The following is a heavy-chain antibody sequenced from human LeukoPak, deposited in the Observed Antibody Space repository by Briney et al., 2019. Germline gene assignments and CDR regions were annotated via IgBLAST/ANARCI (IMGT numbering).Heavy chain of an antibody. D-gene: IGHD3-22*01. CDR3: ARDTYYYDSSGYYGDY. CDR2: INHSGST. Sequence: SETLSLTCAVYGGSFSGYYWSWIRQPPGKGLEWIGEINHSGSTNYNPSLKSRVTISVDTSKNQFSLKLSSVTAADTAVYYCARDTYYYDSSGYYGDYWGQGTLVTVSS. J-gene: IGHJ4*02. V-gene: IGHV4-34*01. CDR1: GGSFSGYY.